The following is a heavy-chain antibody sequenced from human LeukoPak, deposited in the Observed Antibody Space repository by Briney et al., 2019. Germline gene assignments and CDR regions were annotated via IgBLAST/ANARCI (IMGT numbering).Heavy chain of an antibody. CDR3: AKVSGVYYYYMDV. J-gene: IGHJ6*03. CDR1: GFTFDDYG. Sequence: HPGGSLRLSCAASGFTFDDYGMNWVRQAPGKGLEWVSAISGSGGSTYYADSVKGRFTISRDNSKNTLYLQMNSLRAEDTAVYYCAKVSGVYYYYMDVWGKGTTVTISS. CDR2: ISGSGGST. D-gene: IGHD3-10*01. V-gene: IGHV3-23*01.